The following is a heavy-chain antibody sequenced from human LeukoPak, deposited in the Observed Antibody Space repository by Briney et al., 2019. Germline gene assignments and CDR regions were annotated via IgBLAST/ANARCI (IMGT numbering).Heavy chain of an antibody. J-gene: IGHJ4*02. CDR2: FDPEDGET. CDR3: ATDRPYSSSWYIDY. D-gene: IGHD6-13*01. Sequence: GASVKVSCKASGYTFTSYGISWVRQAPGKGLEWMGGFDPEDGETIYAQKFQGRVTMTEDTSTDTAYMELSSLRSEDTAVYYCATDRPYSSSWYIDYWGQGTLVTVSS. CDR1: GYTFTSYG. V-gene: IGHV1-24*01.